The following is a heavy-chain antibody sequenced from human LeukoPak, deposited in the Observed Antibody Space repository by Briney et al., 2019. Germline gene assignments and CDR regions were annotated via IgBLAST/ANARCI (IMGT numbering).Heavy chain of an antibody. CDR2: IYYSGST. V-gene: IGHV4-59*01. CDR3: ARTQWLAPYFFDY. D-gene: IGHD6-19*01. CDR1: GASISSYY. J-gene: IGHJ4*02. Sequence: PSETLSLTCTVPGASISSYYWSWIRQPPGKGLEWIGYIYYSGSTNYNPSLKSRVTISVDTSKNQFSLKLSSVTAADTAVYYCARTQWLAPYFFDYWGQGTLVTVSS.